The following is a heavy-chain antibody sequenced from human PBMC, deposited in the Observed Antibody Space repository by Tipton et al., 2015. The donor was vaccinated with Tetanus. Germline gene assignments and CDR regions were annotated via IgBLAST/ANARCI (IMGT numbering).Heavy chain of an antibody. CDR3: ARATVTKIDY. J-gene: IGHJ4*02. D-gene: IGHD4-17*01. CDR2: IYYSGST. Sequence: TLSLTCTVSGGSISSGGYYWSWIRQHPGKGLEWIGYIYYSGSTYYNPSLKSRVTISVDTPKNQFSLKLSSVTAADTAVYCCARATVTKIDYWGQGTLVTVSS. V-gene: IGHV4-31*03. CDR1: GGSISSGGYY.